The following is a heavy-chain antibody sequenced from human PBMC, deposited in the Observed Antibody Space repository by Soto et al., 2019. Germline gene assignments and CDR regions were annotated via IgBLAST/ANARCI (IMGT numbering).Heavy chain of an antibody. CDR3: AKTPRQWLVYFDY. D-gene: IGHD6-19*01. V-gene: IGHV3-30-3*01. J-gene: IGHJ4*02. CDR2: ISYDGSNK. Sequence: GGSLRLSCAASGFTFSSYAMHWVRQAPGKGLEWVAVISYDGSNKYYADSVKGRFTISRDNSKNTLYLQMNSLRAEDTAVYYCAKTPRQWLVYFDYWGQGT. CDR1: GFTFSSYA.